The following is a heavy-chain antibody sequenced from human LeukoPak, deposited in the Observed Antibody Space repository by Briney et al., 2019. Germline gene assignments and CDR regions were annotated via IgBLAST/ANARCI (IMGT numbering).Heavy chain of an antibody. Sequence: GGSLRLSCAASGFTFSSYEMNWVRQAPGKGLEWVSYISSSGSTIYYADSVKGRFTISRDNAKNSLYLQMNSLRAEDTAVYCCAELGITMIGGVWGKGTTVTVSS. CDR1: GFTFSSYE. D-gene: IGHD3-10*02. J-gene: IGHJ6*04. CDR3: AELGITMIGGV. V-gene: IGHV3-48*03. CDR2: ISSSGSTI.